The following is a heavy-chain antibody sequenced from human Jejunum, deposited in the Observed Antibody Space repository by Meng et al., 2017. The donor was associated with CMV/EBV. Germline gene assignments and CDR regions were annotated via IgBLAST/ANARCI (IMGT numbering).Heavy chain of an antibody. CDR3: ARDCCSYRSWFDP. Sequence: PQLEESGPGRVKASETLSLTCTVSGDSITSNTFYWGWIRQPPGKGLEWIGSIYSSGSTYYNPSLKSRVTISIDTSKNQFSLKLTSVTAADTAVYYCARDCCSYRSWFDPWGQGTLVTVSS. V-gene: IGHV4-39*07. CDR2: IYSSGST. J-gene: IGHJ5*02. D-gene: IGHD2-2*01. CDR1: GDSITSNTFY.